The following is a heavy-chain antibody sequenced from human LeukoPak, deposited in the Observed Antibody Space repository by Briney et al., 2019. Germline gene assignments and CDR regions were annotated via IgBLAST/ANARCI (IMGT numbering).Heavy chain of an antibody. J-gene: IGHJ4*02. Sequence: SETLSLPRSLSGGPISTFYWSSLRQPPGKGLEWIAYNYYSGGTNYNPSHKSRVTISEDTSKTPFSLKLTSVTEANTAVYYCARTEIAATLYFDSWGQGTLVTVSS. CDR1: GGPISTFY. CDR2: NYYSGGT. D-gene: IGHD2-15*01. CDR3: ARTEIAATLYFDS. V-gene: IGHV4-59*01.